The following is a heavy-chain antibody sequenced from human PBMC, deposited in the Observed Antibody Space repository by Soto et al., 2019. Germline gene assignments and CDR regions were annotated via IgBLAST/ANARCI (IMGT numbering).Heavy chain of an antibody. D-gene: IGHD6-13*01. J-gene: IGHJ5*02. V-gene: IGHV4-4*02. Sequence: QVQLQESGPGLVQPSGTLSLTCAVSGDSINNSHWWSWVRQTPGKGLEWIGETYHSGTTNYNPSRKTRVTISIDKSKNQFSLKMNSVTAADTAGYYCAREVNSSPARGPNWFDPWGQGTLVTVSS. CDR3: AREVNSSPARGPNWFDP. CDR1: GDSINNSHW. CDR2: TYHSGTT.